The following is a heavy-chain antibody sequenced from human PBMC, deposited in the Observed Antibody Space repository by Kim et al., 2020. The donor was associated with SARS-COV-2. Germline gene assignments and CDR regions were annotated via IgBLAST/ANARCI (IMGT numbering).Heavy chain of an antibody. CDR2: IYYSGST. J-gene: IGHJ6*02. CDR3: ARDGRWEIVGPTGSRDYYYCMDV. Sequence: SETLSLTCTVSGGSISSYYWSWIRQPPGKGLEWIGYIYYSGSTNYNPSLKSRVTISVDTSKNQFSLKLSSVTAADTAVYYCARDGRWEIVGPTGSRDYYYCMDVWGQGTTVTVSS. D-gene: IGHD1-26*01. V-gene: IGHV4-59*01. CDR1: GGSISSYY.